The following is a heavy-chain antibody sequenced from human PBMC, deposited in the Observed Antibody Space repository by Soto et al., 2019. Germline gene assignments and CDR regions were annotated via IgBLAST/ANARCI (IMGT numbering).Heavy chain of an antibody. CDR2: IWYDGSNK. J-gene: IGHJ6*01. CDR1: GFTFSSYG. CDR3: ARDRSYYDFWSGYYKGVSFYYYGMDV. V-gene: IGHV3-33*01. Sequence: QVQLVESGGGVVQPGRSLRLSCAASGFTFSSYGMHWVRQAPGKGLEWVAVIWYDGSNKYYADSVKGRFTISRDNSKNTLYLQMNSLRAEDTAVYYCARDRSYYDFWSGYYKGVSFYYYGMDVW. D-gene: IGHD3-3*01.